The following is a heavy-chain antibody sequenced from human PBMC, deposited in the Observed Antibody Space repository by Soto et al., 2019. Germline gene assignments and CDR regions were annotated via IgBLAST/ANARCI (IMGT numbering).Heavy chain of an antibody. J-gene: IGHJ4*02. V-gene: IGHV4-34*01. D-gene: IGHD6-19*01. Sequence: SSETLSLTCAVYGGSFSGYYCSWIRQPPGKGLEWIGEINHSGSTNYNPSLKSRVTISVDTSKNQFSLKLSSVTAADTAVYYCARYSGWYYYFDYWGQGTLVTVSS. CDR3: ARYSGWYYYFDY. CDR1: GGSFSGYY. CDR2: INHSGST.